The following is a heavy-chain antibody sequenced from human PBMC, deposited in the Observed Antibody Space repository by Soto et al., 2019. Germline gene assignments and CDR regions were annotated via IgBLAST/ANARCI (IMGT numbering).Heavy chain of an antibody. Sequence: EVQLVESGGGLVQPGGSLRLSCAASGFTVSSNYMSWVRQAPGKGLEWVSVIYSGGSGYYADSVKGRFTISRDNAKNTLYLQMNSLRAEDTAVYYCARHGYSYGGGDFDYWGQGTLVTVSS. CDR2: IYSGGSG. V-gene: IGHV3-66*04. D-gene: IGHD5-18*01. J-gene: IGHJ4*02. CDR3: ARHGYSYGGGDFDY. CDR1: GFTVSSNY.